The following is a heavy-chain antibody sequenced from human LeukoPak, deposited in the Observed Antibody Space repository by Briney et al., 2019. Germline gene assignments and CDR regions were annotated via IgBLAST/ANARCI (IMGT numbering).Heavy chain of an antibody. CDR2: IYHTGNT. CDR1: GXSISSNYW. V-gene: IGHV4-4*02. D-gene: IGHD6-19*01. J-gene: IGHJ4*02. CDR3: VGFGLSSGWAG. Sequence: SETLSLTCAVSGXSISSNYWWSWVRQPPGRVLEWIGEIYHTGNTNYNPSLKSRVSISVDKSRGQFSLKLTSVTAADTAVYYCVGFGLSSGWAGWGQGTLVTVSS.